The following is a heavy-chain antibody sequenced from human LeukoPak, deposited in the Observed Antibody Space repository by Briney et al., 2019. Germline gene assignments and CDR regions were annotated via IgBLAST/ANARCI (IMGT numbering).Heavy chain of an antibody. CDR2: IYYSGST. V-gene: IGHV4-59*12. CDR3: AREIPVVLPSWYFDL. Sequence: SETLSLTCTVSGGSISGYYWSWIRQPPGKGLEWVGYIYYSGSTSYNPSLKSRVTISVDTSKNQFSLKLSSVTAADTAVYYCAREIPVVLPSWYFDLWGRGTLVTVSS. J-gene: IGHJ2*01. D-gene: IGHD2-15*01. CDR1: GGSISGYY.